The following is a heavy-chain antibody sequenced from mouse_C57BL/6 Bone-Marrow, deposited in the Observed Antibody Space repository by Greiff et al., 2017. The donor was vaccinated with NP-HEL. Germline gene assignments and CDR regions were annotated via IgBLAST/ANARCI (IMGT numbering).Heavy chain of an antibody. CDR3: TRWGICWYFDV. V-gene: IGHV1-15*01. Sequence: VQLQQSGAELVRPGASVTLSCKASGYTFTDYEMHWVKQTPVHGLEWIGAIAPETGGTAYNQKFKGKAILTADKSSSTAYMELRSLTSEDSAVYYCTRWGICWYFDVWGTGTTVTVSS. CDR1: GYTFTDYE. J-gene: IGHJ1*03. CDR2: IAPETGGT.